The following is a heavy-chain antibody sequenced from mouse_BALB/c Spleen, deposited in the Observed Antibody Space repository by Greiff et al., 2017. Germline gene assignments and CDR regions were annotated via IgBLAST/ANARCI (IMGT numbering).Heavy chain of an antibody. CDR3: ARDYGYDAWFAY. D-gene: IGHD2-2*01. Sequence: DVQLQESGGGLVKPGGSLKLSCAASGFTFSSYAMSWVRQTPEKRLEWVASISSGGSTYYPDSVKGRFTISRDNARNILYLQMSSLRSEDTAMYYCARDYGYDAWFAYWGQGTLVTVSA. V-gene: IGHV5-6-5*01. J-gene: IGHJ3*01. CDR2: ISSGGST. CDR1: GFTFSSYA.